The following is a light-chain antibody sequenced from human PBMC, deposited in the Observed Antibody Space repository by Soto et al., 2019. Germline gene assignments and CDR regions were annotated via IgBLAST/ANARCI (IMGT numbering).Light chain of an antibody. J-gene: IGLJ3*02. CDR1: TGAVTSGHY. CDR3: LLYYGGAWV. CDR2: STS. Sequence: QAVVTQEPSLTVSPGGTVTLTCASSTGAVTSGHYPNWFQQIPGQAPRALIYSTSNKYSWTPARFSGSLLGGKAVLTVSGVQPEDEADYYCLLYYGGAWVFGGGTQVTVL. V-gene: IGLV7-43*01.